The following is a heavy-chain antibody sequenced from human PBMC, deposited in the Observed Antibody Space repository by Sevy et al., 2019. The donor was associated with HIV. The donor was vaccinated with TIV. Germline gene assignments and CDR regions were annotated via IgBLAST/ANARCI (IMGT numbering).Heavy chain of an antibody. CDR1: GFTVSSNY. Sequence: GGSLRLSCAASGFTVSSNYMSWVRQAPGKGLEWVSVIYSGGSTYYADSVKGRFTISRDNAKKSLYLQMNSLRAEDTAVYYCAVDVVVNDVAFDYWGQGTLVTVSS. J-gene: IGHJ4*02. D-gene: IGHD2-15*01. CDR2: IYSGGST. V-gene: IGHV3-53*01. CDR3: AVDVVVNDVAFDY.